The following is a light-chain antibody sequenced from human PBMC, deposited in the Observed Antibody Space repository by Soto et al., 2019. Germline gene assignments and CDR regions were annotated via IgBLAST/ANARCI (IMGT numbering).Light chain of an antibody. Sequence: DIQMTQSPSSLSASVGDRVTITCRASQDIRDYLVWYQQRPGKVPTLLIYAASTLQSGVPSRFSGSGYGTEFTLTISSLQSEDDATYYCQKYGGAPYTFGPGTKVDLK. J-gene: IGKJ3*01. CDR1: QDIRDY. V-gene: IGKV1-27*01. CDR2: AAS. CDR3: QKYGGAPYT.